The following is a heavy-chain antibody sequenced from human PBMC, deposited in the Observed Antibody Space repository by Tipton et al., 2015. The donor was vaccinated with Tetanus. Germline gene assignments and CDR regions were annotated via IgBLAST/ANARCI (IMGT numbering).Heavy chain of an antibody. V-gene: IGHV3-74*01. CDR3: ARALAVAGTGGFDP. CDR1: GFTFSNYW. D-gene: IGHD6-19*01. CDR2: INGDGNSI. Sequence: SLRLSCEASGFTFSNYWMHWVRQAPGKGLMRVSRINGDGNSISYAASVKGRFTISRNNAKNTVYLQMNSLRAEDAAVYYCARALAVAGTGGFDPWGQGTLVTVSS. J-gene: IGHJ5*02.